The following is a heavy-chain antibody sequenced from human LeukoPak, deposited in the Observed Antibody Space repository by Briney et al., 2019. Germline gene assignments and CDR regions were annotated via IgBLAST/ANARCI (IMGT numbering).Heavy chain of an antibody. CDR3: GRGRLLRSTKYFDY. CDR1: GFPVNKYE. V-gene: IGHV3-48*03. CDR2: IDAGATST. J-gene: IGHJ4*02. D-gene: IGHD2-21*02. Sequence: GGSLRLSCAASGFPVNKYEMHWVRQAPGKGLEWVFYIDAGATSTNYADSVWGRFTLSRYNAQNSVHLQMNSLRDEDTAVYYCGRGRLLRSTKYFDYWGQGALVTVSS.